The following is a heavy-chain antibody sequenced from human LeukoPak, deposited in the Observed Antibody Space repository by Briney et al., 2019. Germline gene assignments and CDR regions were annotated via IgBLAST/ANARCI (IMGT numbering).Heavy chain of an antibody. J-gene: IGHJ4*02. D-gene: IGHD3-9*01. Sequence: SETLSLTCTASGYSISSGYYWGWIRQPPAKGLEWIGRIYHSGSTYYNPSLKNRVTITVDTSKNQFSMKLSSVTAADTAVYYCARVGYYDILTGYWLEPFDYWGQGTLVTVSS. CDR2: IYHSGST. CDR3: ARVGYYDILTGYWLEPFDY. V-gene: IGHV4-38-2*02. CDR1: GYSISSGYY.